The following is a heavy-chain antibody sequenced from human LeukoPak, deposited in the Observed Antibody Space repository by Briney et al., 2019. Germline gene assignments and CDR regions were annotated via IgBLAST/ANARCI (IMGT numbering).Heavy chain of an antibody. CDR2: TTHSGST. CDR3: AGARGDLSLDY. Sequence: SETLSLTCAVYIESFSGYYWTWIRQPPGKGLEWIGETTHSGSTNYNPSLKSRVTISVDTSKNQFSLKLSSLIAADTAVYYCAGARGDLSLDYWGRGTPVTVSS. CDR1: IESFSGYY. V-gene: IGHV4-34*01. J-gene: IGHJ4*02. D-gene: IGHD2-21*02.